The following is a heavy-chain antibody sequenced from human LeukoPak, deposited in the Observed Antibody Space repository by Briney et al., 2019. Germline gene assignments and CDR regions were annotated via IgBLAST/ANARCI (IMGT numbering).Heavy chain of an antibody. CDR1: GYTFIDYY. D-gene: IGHD3-3*01. CDR2: INPKSGDT. CDR3: ARGDFDFWSGYSLDY. V-gene: IGHV1-2*02. J-gene: IGHJ4*02. Sequence: APVKVSCKASGYTFIDYYMHWVRQVPGQGLEWMGYINPKSGDTNYAQKFQGRVTMTRDTSISTAYLELSGLISDDTAIYYCARGDFDFWSGYSLDYWGQGTLVTVSS.